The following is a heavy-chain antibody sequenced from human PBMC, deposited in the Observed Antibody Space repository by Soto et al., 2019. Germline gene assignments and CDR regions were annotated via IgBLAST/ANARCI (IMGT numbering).Heavy chain of an antibody. V-gene: IGHV1-69*01. CDR3: ASGASRWYPYCFDS. CDR2: IIPYYNTL. Sequence: QALVVQSGAEVRKPGSSVKLSCKASEGTFNSYAIAWVRQAPGQGLEWMGGIIPYYNTLNYAQKFQDRVTITADDSTNTVYMELSSLRSDDTAVYFCASGASRWYPYCFDSWAQGTLVTVSS. CDR1: EGTFNSYA. J-gene: IGHJ4*02. D-gene: IGHD6-13*01.